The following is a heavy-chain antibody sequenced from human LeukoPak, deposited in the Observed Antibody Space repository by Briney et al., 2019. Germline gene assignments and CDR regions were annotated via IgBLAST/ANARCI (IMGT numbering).Heavy chain of an antibody. J-gene: IGHJ4*02. CDR3: ARDGRLDTAMVTDY. CDR1: GFRFSDYD. CDR2: IRSGSSSTV. D-gene: IGHD5-18*01. Sequence: GGSLRLSCAASGFRFSDYDMNWVRQAPGKGLEWISYIRSGSSSTVYYADSVKGRFTISRDNAKNSLYLQMNSLRAEDTAVYYCARDGRLDTAMVTDYWGQGTLVTVSS. V-gene: IGHV3-48*01.